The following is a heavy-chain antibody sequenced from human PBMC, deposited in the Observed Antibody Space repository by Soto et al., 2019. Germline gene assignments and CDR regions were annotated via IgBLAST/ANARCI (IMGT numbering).Heavy chain of an antibody. J-gene: IGHJ4*02. Sequence: QVQLLESGGGVVQPGRSLRLSCAASGFTFSSYGMHWVRQAPGKGLEWVTVIWYDGSNKHYADSVKGRFTISRDNSKNMVSLQMNSRRVEDTAVYYCARGSPPDYWGQGTLVTVSS. CDR1: GFTFSSYG. V-gene: IGHV3-33*01. CDR2: IWYDGSNK. CDR3: ARGSPPDY.